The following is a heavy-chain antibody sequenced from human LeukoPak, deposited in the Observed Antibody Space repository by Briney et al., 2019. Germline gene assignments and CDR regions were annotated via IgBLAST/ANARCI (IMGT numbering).Heavy chain of an antibody. V-gene: IGHV1-18*01. D-gene: IGHD4-11*01. CDR1: GYTFTSYG. CDR3: ARDLYRDSLPVSWFDP. Sequence: ASVKVSCKASGYTFTSYGISRVRQAPGQGLERMGWISDYNGNTNYAQKLQGRVTMTTDTSTSTAYMELRSLRSDDTAVYYCARDLYRDSLPVSWFDPWGQGTLVTVSS. CDR2: ISDYNGNT. J-gene: IGHJ5*02.